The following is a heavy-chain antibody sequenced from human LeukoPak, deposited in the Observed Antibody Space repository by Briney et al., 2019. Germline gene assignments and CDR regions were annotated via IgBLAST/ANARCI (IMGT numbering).Heavy chain of an antibody. J-gene: IGHJ6*03. CDR2: ISYSGST. CDR1: GGSISSSTYN. V-gene: IGHV4-39*07. CDR3: AREPYYYYYMDV. Sequence: PSETLSLTCTVSGGSISSSTYNWDWIRQPPGKGLEWIGRISYSGSTYYNPSLKSRVTISVDTSKNQFSLKLSSVTAADTAVYYCAREPYYYYYMDVWGKGTTVTISS.